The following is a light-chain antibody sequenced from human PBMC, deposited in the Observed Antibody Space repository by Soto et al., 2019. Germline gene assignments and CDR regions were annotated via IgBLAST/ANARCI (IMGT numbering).Light chain of an antibody. V-gene: IGKV1-16*01. CDR2: AAS. CDR1: QVISKF. J-gene: IGKJ1*01. CDR3: QQYNNYPRT. Sequence: IQMTQSPSSLSASLGDRVAITCRASQVISKFLNWYQLKPGKAPKLLIYAASSLQSGVPSRFSGSGSGTEFTLTISNLQPDDFATYFCQQYNNYPRTFGQGTKVDI.